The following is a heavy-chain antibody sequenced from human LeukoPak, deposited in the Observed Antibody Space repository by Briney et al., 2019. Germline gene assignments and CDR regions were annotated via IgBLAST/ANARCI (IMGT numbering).Heavy chain of an antibody. J-gene: IGHJ5*02. V-gene: IGHV3-30*18. CDR2: ISYDGSNK. CDR1: GFTFSSYG. D-gene: IGHD6-13*01. Sequence: GSLRLSCAASGFTFSSYGMHWVRQAPGKGLEWVAVISYDGSNKYYADSVKGRFTISRDNSKNTLYLQMNSLRAEDTAVYYCAKETSSVAAAGSNWFDPWGQGTLVTVSS. CDR3: AKETSSVAAAGSNWFDP.